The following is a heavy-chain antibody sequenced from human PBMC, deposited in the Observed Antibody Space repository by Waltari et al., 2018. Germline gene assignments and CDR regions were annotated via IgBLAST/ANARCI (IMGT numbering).Heavy chain of an antibody. V-gene: IGHV3-7*04. CDR3: ARDVLERHSCFDY. Sequence: EVQLVESGGGLVQPGGSLRLSCAASGFNCGSLGMVWVRQAPGKGLEWVANIKEDGSQKYFGDSVKGRFTISRDNAKNSLYLQMDSLRAEDTGVYYCARDVLERHSCFDYWGQGTLVSVAS. CDR2: IKEDGSQK. D-gene: IGHD1-1*01. CDR1: GFNCGSLG. J-gene: IGHJ4*02.